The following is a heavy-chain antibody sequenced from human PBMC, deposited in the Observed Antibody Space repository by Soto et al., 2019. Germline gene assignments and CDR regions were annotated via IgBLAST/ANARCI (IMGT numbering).Heavy chain of an antibody. CDR1: GGSVSSSSYY. CDR2: VYYSGST. V-gene: IGHV4-39*01. D-gene: IGHD3-9*01. CDR3: GRLEGLATISYYFDY. Sequence: SETLSLTCTVSGGSVSSSSYYWGWVRQPPGKGLEWIGSVYYSGSTYYNPSLESRVTISVDKSKNQFSLKLMSLSAADTACYYCGRLEGLATISYYFDYWGQGALVTVSS. J-gene: IGHJ4*02.